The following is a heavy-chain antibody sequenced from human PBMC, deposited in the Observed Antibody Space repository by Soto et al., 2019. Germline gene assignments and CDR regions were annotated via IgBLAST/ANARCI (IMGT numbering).Heavy chain of an antibody. V-gene: IGHV4-34*01. CDR1: GGSFSGYY. CDR2: INHSGST. D-gene: IGHD3-10*01. J-gene: IGHJ5*02. CDR3: ARSPITMVRGVISWFDP. Sequence: SETLSLTCAVYGGSFSGYYWSWIRQPPGKGLEWIGEINHSGSTNYNPSLKSRVTISVDTSKNQFSLKLSSVTAADTAVYYCARSPITMVRGVISWFDPWGQGTLVTVSS.